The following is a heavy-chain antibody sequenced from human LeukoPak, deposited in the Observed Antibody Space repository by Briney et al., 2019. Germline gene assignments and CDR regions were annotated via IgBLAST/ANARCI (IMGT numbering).Heavy chain of an antibody. CDR3: AGGFNYDYNC. CDR2: INYSGST. V-gene: IGHV4-59*01. J-gene: IGHJ4*02. D-gene: IGHD5-18*01. Sequence: PTETLSLTCTVSGGSISTYYWSWIRQPPGKGLEWIGFINYSGSTNYNPSLKSRVTISVDTTKNPFFLKLSSVTAADTAVFYCAGGFNYDYNCWGQGTLVTVSS. CDR1: GGSISTYY.